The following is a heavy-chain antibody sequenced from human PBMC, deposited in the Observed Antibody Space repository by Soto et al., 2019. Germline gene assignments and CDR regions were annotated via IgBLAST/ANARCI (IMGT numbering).Heavy chain of an antibody. D-gene: IGHD2-2*01. Sequence: SETLSLTCAVSGVSISSGNWWTWVRQSPQRGLEYIGEIFHDGTANYYPSFERRVAISVDTSKNQFSLKLTSVTAADTAIYFCARIVYATSLNYMYFDFWGQGTTVTVSS. J-gene: IGHJ4*02. CDR2: IFHDGTA. CDR3: ARIVYATSLNYMYFDF. CDR1: GVSISSGNW. V-gene: IGHV4-4*02.